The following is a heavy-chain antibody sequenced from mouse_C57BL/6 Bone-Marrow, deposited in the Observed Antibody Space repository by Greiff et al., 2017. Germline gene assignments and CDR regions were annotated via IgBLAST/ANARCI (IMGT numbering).Heavy chain of an antibody. J-gene: IGHJ4*01. CDR1: GYTFTSYW. D-gene: IGHD1-1*01. V-gene: IGHV1-55*01. CDR2: IYPGSGST. CDR3: ARRGVYYYGSSLMGY. Sequence: PGASVKMSCKASGYTFTSYWITWVKQRPGQGLEWIGDIYPGSGSTNYNEKFKSKATLTVDTSSSTAYMQLSSLTSEDSAVYYCARRGVYYYGSSLMGYWGQGTSVTVSS.